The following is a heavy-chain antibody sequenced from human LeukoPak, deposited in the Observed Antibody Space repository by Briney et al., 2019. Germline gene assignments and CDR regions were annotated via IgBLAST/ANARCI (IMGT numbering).Heavy chain of an antibody. D-gene: IGHD3-10*01. Sequence: SETLSLTCTVSGGSINSYYRSWIRQPAGEGLEWIGRIYTSGSTNYNPSLKSRVTMSVDTSKNQFSLRLSSVTAADTAVYYCARDFGSGGLDYWGQGTLVTVSS. CDR3: ARDFGSGGLDY. J-gene: IGHJ4*02. CDR2: IYTSGST. V-gene: IGHV4-4*07. CDR1: GGSINSYY.